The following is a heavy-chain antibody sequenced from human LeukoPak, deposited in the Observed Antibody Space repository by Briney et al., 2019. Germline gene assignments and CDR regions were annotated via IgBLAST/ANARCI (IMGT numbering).Heavy chain of an antibody. V-gene: IGHV3-23*01. CDR1: GFTFSNFV. CDR3: ARGFYTNDF. D-gene: IGHD4-11*01. Sequence: PGGSLRLSCAASGFTFSNFVMNWVRQAPGKGLQWVSTIGAGGVNTFYADSVKGRFTISRDDSQNTLYLQMDSLRVEDTAVYYCARGFYTNDFWGQGALVAVSA. J-gene: IGHJ4*02. CDR2: IGAGGVNT.